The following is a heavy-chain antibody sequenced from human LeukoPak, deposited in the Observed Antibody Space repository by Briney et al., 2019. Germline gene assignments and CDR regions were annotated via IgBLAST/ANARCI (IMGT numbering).Heavy chain of an antibody. V-gene: IGHV3-23*01. CDR2: ISGSGGST. CDR3: ARGDYGNP. J-gene: IGHJ5*02. D-gene: IGHD4/OR15-4a*01. CDR1: GLTFSSYA. Sequence: PGGSLRLSCAASGLTFSSYAMSWVRLAPGKGLEWVSGISGSGGSTYYADSVKGRFTISRDNSKNTLYLQMNSLRAEDTAVYYCARGDYGNPWGQGTLVTVSS.